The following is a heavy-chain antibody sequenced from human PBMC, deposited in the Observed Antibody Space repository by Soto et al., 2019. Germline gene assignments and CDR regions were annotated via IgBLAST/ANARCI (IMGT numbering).Heavy chain of an antibody. V-gene: IGHV4-59*08. CDR3: ARLVGGYPTAATHYYYMDV. CDR2: FSYSGST. CDR1: GGSISDYY. D-gene: IGHD1-26*01. J-gene: IGHJ6*03. Sequence: SETLSLTCTVSGGSISDYYWSWIRQPPGKGPEWIGYFSYSGSTNYNPSLKSRVTISVDTSKNQLSLKLSSVTAADTAVYYCARLVGGYPTAATHYYYMDVWGKGTTVTVSS.